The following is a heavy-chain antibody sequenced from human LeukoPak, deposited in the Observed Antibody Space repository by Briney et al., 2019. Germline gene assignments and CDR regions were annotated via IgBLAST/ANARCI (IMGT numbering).Heavy chain of an antibody. J-gene: IGHJ4*02. CDR1: GLPLSLYW. Sequence: GGSLRLSRTASGLPLSLYWMNWVRQAPGRGLEWVANIKQDGSVKNYVDSVKGRFTISRDNAKNSLFLQMDILTAEDTAMYFCASHPYQDNSAHFNHWGQGTLVTVSS. CDR2: IKQDGSVK. CDR3: ASHPYQDNSAHFNH. V-gene: IGHV3-7*01. D-gene: IGHD4-11*01.